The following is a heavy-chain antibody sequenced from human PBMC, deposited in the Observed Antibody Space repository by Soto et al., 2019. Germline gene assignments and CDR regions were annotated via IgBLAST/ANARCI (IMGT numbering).Heavy chain of an antibody. D-gene: IGHD6-19*01. Sequence: PGGSLRLSCAASGFTFTNYWMSWVRQAPGKGLEWVSAISGSGGSTYYADSVKGRFTISRDNSKNTLYLQMNSLRAEDTAVYYCAKSSAAGTLRESHYYFDYWGQGTLVTVSS. V-gene: IGHV3-23*01. CDR1: GFTFTNYW. CDR2: ISGSGGST. CDR3: AKSSAAGTLRESHYYFDY. J-gene: IGHJ4*02.